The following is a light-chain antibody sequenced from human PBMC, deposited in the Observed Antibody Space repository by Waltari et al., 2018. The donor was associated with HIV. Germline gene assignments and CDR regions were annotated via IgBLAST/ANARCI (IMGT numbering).Light chain of an antibody. V-gene: IGLV2-23*01. Sequence: QSALTQPASVSGSPGPSIPISCTGTSSDVGSYNLVSWYQQHPGKAPKLMIYEGSKRPSGVSNRFSGSKSGNTASLTISGLQAEDEADYYCCSYAGSSLYVFGTGTKVTVL. J-gene: IGLJ1*01. CDR2: EGS. CDR1: SSDVGSYNL. CDR3: CSYAGSSLYV.